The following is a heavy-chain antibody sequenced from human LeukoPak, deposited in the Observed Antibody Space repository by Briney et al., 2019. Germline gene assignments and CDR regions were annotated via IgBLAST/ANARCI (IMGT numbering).Heavy chain of an antibody. D-gene: IGHD2-2*01. CDR1: GYTFTGYY. CDR3: ARPRCSSTSCYFDAFDI. V-gene: IGHV1-2*02. CDR2: INPNSGGT. Sequence: GASVKVSCKASGYTFTGYYMHWVRQAPGQGLEWMGWINPNSGGTNYAQKFQGRVTMTRDTSISTAYMELSRLTSDDTAVYYCARPRCSSTSCYFDAFDIWGQGTMVTVSS. J-gene: IGHJ3*02.